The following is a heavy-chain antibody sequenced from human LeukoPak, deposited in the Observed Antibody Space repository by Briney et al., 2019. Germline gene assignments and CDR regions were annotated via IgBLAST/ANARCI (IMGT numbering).Heavy chain of an antibody. CDR2: IYPGDSDT. V-gene: IGHV5-51*01. CDR3: ARQVRYCSSTSCYKKSPGDAFDI. J-gene: IGHJ3*02. CDR1: GYSFTSYW. D-gene: IGHD2-2*01. Sequence: GESLKISCKGSGYSFTSYWIGWVRQMPGKGLEWMGIIYPGDSDTRYSPSFQGQVTISADKSISTAYLQWSSLKASDTAMYYCARQVRYCSSTSCYKKSPGDAFDIWGQGTMVTVSS.